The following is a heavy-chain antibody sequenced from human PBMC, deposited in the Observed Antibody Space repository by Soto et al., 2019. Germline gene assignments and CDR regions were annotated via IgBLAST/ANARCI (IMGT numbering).Heavy chain of an antibody. CDR3: ARTRSFTLGFYYDGMDV. D-gene: IGHD6-6*01. Sequence: PGESLKSSGQGSGYSFAIYCIGWVRQMPGKDLEWMGIIYPGDSDTRYSPSFQGQVTISADKSLRTAYLQWTSLKASDTALYYCARTRSFTLGFYYDGMDVWGQGTTVTVSS. V-gene: IGHV5-51*01. CDR1: GYSFAIYC. J-gene: IGHJ6*02. CDR2: IYPGDSDT.